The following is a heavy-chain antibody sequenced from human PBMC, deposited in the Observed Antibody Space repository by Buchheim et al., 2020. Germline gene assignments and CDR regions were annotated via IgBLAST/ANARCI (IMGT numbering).Heavy chain of an antibody. D-gene: IGHD2-2*01. CDR3: AKTLVPAAKTYYYYGMDV. CDR2: ISYDGSNK. V-gene: IGHV3-30*18. J-gene: IGHJ6*02. Sequence: QVQLVESGGGVVQPGRSLRLSCAASGFTFSSYGMHWVRQAPGKGLEWVAVISYDGSNKYYADSVKGRFTISRDNSKNTLYLQMNSLRAEDTAVYYCAKTLVPAAKTYYYYGMDVWGQGT. CDR1: GFTFSSYG.